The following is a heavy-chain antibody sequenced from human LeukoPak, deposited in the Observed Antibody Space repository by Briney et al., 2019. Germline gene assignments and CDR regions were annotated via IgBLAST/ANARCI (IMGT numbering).Heavy chain of an antibody. Sequence: ASVKVSCKASGYTFTSYYMHWVRQAPGQGLEWMGIINPSGGSTSYAQKFQGRVTMIRDTSTSTVYMELSSLRSEDTAVYYCASYDSSGYYLDYWGQGTLVTVSS. D-gene: IGHD3-22*01. J-gene: IGHJ4*02. CDR1: GYTFTSYY. V-gene: IGHV1-46*01. CDR2: INPSGGST. CDR3: ASYDSSGYYLDY.